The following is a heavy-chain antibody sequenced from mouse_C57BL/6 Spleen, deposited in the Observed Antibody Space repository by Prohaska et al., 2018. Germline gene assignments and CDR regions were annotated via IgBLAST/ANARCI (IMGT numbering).Heavy chain of an antibody. V-gene: IGHV1-82*01. Sequence: KISCKASGYAFSSSWMNWVKQRPGKGLEWIGRIYPGDGDTNYNGKFKGKATLTADKSSSTAYMQLSSLTSEDSAVEFGARGGELSWFGYWGLGTLVTVSA. CDR1: GYAFSSSW. CDR2: IYPGDGDT. CDR3: ARGGELSWFGY. J-gene: IGHJ3*01.